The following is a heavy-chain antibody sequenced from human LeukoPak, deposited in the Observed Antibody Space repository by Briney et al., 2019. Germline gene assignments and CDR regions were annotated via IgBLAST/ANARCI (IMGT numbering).Heavy chain of an antibody. Sequence: PGGSLRLSCTASGFSFSGHWMHWARQLPGKGLVWVSRISPTGSTTSYADSVKGRFTVSRDNAKNTLYLQVNNLRAEDTAVYYCAKSPGSSGYYLFDYWGQGTLVTVSS. D-gene: IGHD3-22*01. V-gene: IGHV3-74*01. CDR1: GFSFSGHW. J-gene: IGHJ4*02. CDR2: ISPTGSTT. CDR3: AKSPGSSGYYLFDY.